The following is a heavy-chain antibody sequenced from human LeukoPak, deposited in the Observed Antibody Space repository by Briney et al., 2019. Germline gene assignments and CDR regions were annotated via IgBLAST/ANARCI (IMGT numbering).Heavy chain of an antibody. CDR1: GGSISRYY. CDR2: IYTSGST. V-gene: IGHV4-4*07. CDR3: ARVLRYFDWRNYYYYYYMDV. J-gene: IGHJ6*03. D-gene: IGHD3-9*01. Sequence: SETLSLTCTVSGGSISRYYWSWMRQPAGKGLEWLGRIYTSGSTNYNPSLKSRVNMSVDTSKNQFSLKLSSVTAADTAVYYCARVLRYFDWRNYYYYYYMDVWGKGTTVTISS.